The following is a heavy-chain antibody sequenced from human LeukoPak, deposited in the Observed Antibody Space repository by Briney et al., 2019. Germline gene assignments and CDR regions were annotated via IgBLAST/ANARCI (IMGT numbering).Heavy chain of an antibody. CDR1: GFTFSSYS. CDR3: ARLIRSITMVRGVSYYYYMDV. CDR2: ISSSSSYI. Sequence: GGSLRLSCAASGFTFSSYSMNWVRQAPGKGLEWVSSISSSSSYIYYADSVKGRFTISRDNATNSLYLQMNSLRAEDTAVYYCARLIRSITMVRGVSYYYYMDVWGKGTTVTVSS. J-gene: IGHJ6*03. V-gene: IGHV3-21*01. D-gene: IGHD3-10*01.